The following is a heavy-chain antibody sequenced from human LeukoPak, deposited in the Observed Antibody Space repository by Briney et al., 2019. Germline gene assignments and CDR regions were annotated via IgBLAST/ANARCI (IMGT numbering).Heavy chain of an antibody. CDR1: GFTFSNAW. CDR3: TTDLQEWGQGTAAAGTGNFDY. Sequence: GGSLRLSCAASGFTFSNAWMSWVRQAPGKGLEWVGRIKSKTDGGTTDYAAPVKGRFTISRDDSKNTLYLQMNSLKTEDTAVYYCTTDLQEWGQGTAAAGTGNFDYWGQGTLVTVSS. V-gene: IGHV3-15*01. CDR2: IKSKTDGGTT. J-gene: IGHJ4*02. D-gene: IGHD6-13*01.